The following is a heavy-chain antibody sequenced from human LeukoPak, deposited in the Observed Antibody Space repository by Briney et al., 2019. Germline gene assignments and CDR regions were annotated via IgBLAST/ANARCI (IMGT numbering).Heavy chain of an antibody. D-gene: IGHD3-22*01. Sequence: VASVKVSCKASGYTFTSYGISWVRQAPGQGLEWMGWISAYNGNTNYAQKFQGRVTITADESTSTAYMELSSLRSEDTAVYYCARCYYDSSGYLRDAFDIWGQGTMVTVSS. CDR2: ISAYNGNT. V-gene: IGHV1-18*01. CDR3: ARCYYDSSGYLRDAFDI. CDR1: GYTFTSYG. J-gene: IGHJ3*02.